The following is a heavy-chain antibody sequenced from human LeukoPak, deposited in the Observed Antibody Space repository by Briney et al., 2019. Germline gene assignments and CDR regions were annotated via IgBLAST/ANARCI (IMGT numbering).Heavy chain of an antibody. CDR2: ISGSGGST. J-gene: IGHJ4*02. D-gene: IGHD3-10*01. Sequence: PGGSLRLSCVVSGFTFSSYAMSWVRQAPGKGLEWVSGISGSGGSTYYADSVKGRFTISRDNAKNSLYLQMNSLRAEDTALYYCAKDPYYYGSGSYPDYWGQGTLVTVSS. V-gene: IGHV3-23*01. CDR3: AKDPYYYGSGSYPDY. CDR1: GFTFSSYA.